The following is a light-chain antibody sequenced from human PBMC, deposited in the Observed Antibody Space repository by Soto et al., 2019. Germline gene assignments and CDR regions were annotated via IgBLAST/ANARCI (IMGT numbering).Light chain of an antibody. V-gene: IGLV2-23*03. CDR2: EGS. CDR3: CSYAGSSTFDVV. CDR1: SSDVGSYNL. J-gene: IGLJ2*01. Sequence: QSVLTQPASVSGSPGQSITISCTGTSSDVGSYNLVSWYQQHPGKAPKLMIYEGSKRPSGVSNLFSGSKSGNTASLTISGLQAEDEADYDCCSYAGSSTFDVVFGGGTQLTVL.